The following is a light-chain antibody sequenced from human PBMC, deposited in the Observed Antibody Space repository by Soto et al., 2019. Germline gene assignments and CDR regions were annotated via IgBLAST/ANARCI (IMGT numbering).Light chain of an antibody. CDR1: QGISSY. V-gene: IGKV1-9*01. J-gene: IGKJ2*01. Sequence: DIQLTQSPSFLSASVGDRVTITCRASQGISSYLAWYQQKPGTAPQLLIYAASTLQSGVPSRFSGSGSGTEFTLTISSLQPEYFATYYCQQLHSNPYTFGQGTKVEI. CDR3: QQLHSNPYT. CDR2: AAS.